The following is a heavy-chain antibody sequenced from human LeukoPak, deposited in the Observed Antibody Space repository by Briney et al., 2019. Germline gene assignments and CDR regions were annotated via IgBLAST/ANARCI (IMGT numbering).Heavy chain of an antibody. J-gene: IGHJ4*02. CDR2: MNPNNSDI. CDR1: GYTFTSYD. Sequence: ASAKVSCKASGYTFTSYDINWVRQATGQGLEWVGWMNPNNSDIGYAQKFQGRVTMTRNTSIGTAYMELSSLRSEDTAIYYCVRVPPGTTIYAYWGQGTLVTASS. CDR3: VRVPPGTTIYAY. D-gene: IGHD1-14*01. V-gene: IGHV1-8*01.